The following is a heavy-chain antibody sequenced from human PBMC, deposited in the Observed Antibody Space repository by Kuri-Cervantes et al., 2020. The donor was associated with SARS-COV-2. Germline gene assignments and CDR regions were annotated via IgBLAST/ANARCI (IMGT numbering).Heavy chain of an antibody. CDR3: ARDALLVGATGYYFDY. J-gene: IGHJ4*02. CDR2: IYHSGST. D-gene: IGHD1-26*01. CDR1: GGSISSSNW. V-gene: IGHV4-4*02. Sequence: GSPRLSCAVSGGSISSSNWWSWVRQPPGKGLEWIGEIYHSGSTNYNPSLKSRVTISVDKSKNQFSLKLSSVTAADTAVYYCARDALLVGATGYYFDYWGQGILVTVSS.